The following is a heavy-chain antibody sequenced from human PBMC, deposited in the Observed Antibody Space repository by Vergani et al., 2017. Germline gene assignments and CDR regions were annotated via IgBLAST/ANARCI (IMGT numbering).Heavy chain of an antibody. CDR3: ARVYRRGSSWYHYFDY. V-gene: IGHV3-74*03. J-gene: IGHJ4*02. D-gene: IGHD6-13*01. CDR1: GFSFNTYW. CDR2: IDEYGNRA. Sequence: EVQLVESGGGSVQSGGSLRLSCVASGFSFNTYWMHWVRQVPGKGLMWVARIDEYGNRATYGDFETGRFTISRDNAKNTVFLQMNSLRAEDTAVYYCARVYRRGSSWYHYFDYWGQGTLVTVSS.